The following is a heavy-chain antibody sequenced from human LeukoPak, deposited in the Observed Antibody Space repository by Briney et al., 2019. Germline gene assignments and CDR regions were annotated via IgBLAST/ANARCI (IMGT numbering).Heavy chain of an antibody. J-gene: IGHJ1*01. CDR3: ARDSGTRKYFQH. D-gene: IGHD6-19*01. Sequence: SETLSLTCTVSGGSISSSSYYWGWLRQPPGKGLEWIGSIYDSESTYYNPSLKSRVTISVDTSKNQFSLKLNSVIAADTAVYYCARDSGTRKYFQHWGQGTLVTVSS. CDR2: IYDSEST. V-gene: IGHV4-39*07. CDR1: GGSISSSSYY.